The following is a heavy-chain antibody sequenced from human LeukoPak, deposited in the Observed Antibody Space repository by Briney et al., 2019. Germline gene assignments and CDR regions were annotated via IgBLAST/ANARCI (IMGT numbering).Heavy chain of an antibody. V-gene: IGHV3-21*01. CDR3: ARSPVDINYYDSSGYGAFYFDY. Sequence: GGSLRLSCAASGFTFSSYSMNWVRQAPEKGLEWVSSISSSSSYIYYADSVKGRFTISRDNAKNSLYLQMNSLRAEDTAVYYCARSPVDINYYDSSGYGAFYFDYWGQGTLVTVSS. CDR2: ISSSSSYI. CDR1: GFTFSSYS. D-gene: IGHD3-22*01. J-gene: IGHJ4*02.